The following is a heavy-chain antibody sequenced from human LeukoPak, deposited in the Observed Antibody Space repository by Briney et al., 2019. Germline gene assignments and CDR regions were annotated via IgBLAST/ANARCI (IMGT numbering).Heavy chain of an antibody. Sequence: TGGSLRLSCAASGFTFSSYGIHWVRQAPGKGLEWVTFIQYDGSNKYYADSVKGRFTISRDNSKNTLYLQMNSLRAEDTAVYYCAKDGMTGPQELDYWGQGTLVTVSS. D-gene: IGHD1-20*01. J-gene: IGHJ4*02. V-gene: IGHV3-30*02. CDR2: IQYDGSNK. CDR3: AKDGMTGPQELDY. CDR1: GFTFSSYG.